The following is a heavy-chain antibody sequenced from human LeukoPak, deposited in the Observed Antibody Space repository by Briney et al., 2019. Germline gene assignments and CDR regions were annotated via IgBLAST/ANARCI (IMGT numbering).Heavy chain of an antibody. V-gene: IGHV3-21*01. CDR2: ISSSSSYI. CDR1: GFTFSSYS. J-gene: IGHJ3*02. Sequence: GGSLRLSCAASGFTFSSYSMNWVRQAPGKGLEWVSSISSSSSYIYYADSVKGRLTISRDNAKNSLYLQMNSLRAEDTAVYYCARVADYTVVQVNDAFDIWGQGTMVTVSS. D-gene: IGHD4-23*01. CDR3: ARVADYTVVQVNDAFDI.